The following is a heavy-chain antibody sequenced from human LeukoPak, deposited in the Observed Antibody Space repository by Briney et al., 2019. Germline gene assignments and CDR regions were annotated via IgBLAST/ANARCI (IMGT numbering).Heavy chain of an antibody. CDR2: VDHTGST. CDR1: DDSITMYY. Sequence: SETLSLTCTVSDDSITMYYWTWIRQPPGKGLEWIGYVDHTGSTKFNPSLNGRVSISRDTSKNQFSLKLSSVTTADTAVYYCARVEEGYGSGRRGNFYYYYMDVWGKGTTVTISS. J-gene: IGHJ6*03. V-gene: IGHV4-59*01. CDR3: ARVEEGYGSGRRGNFYYYYMDV. D-gene: IGHD3-10*01.